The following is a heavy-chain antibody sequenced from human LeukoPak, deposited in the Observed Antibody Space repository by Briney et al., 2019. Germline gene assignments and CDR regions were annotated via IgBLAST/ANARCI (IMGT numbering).Heavy chain of an antibody. J-gene: IGHJ4*02. CDR1: GGSFSGYY. CDR2: INHSGST. D-gene: IGHD6-13*01. Sequence: PSETLSLTCAVYGGSFSGYYWSWIRQPPGKGLEWIGEINHSGSTNYNPSLKSRVTISVDTSKNQFSLKLSSVTAADTAVYYCARGGGSYNSSWSFDYWGQGTLVTVSS. V-gene: IGHV4-34*01. CDR3: ARGGGSYNSSWSFDY.